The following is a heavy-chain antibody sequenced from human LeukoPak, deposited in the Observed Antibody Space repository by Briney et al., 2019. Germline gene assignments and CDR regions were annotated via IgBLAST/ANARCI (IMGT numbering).Heavy chain of an antibody. J-gene: IGHJ4*02. CDR2: VAWDGGGT. Sequence: GGSLRLSCAASGFNFDDYTMHWVRQAPGKGLEWVSLVAWDGGGTFFADSVKGRFTVSRDNSKNSLSLYMNSLTTEDTALYYCAKGTGSTFGGVIYWGQGTLVTVSS. V-gene: IGHV3-43*01. CDR1: GFNFDDYT. CDR3: AKGTGSTFGGVIY. D-gene: IGHD3-16*01.